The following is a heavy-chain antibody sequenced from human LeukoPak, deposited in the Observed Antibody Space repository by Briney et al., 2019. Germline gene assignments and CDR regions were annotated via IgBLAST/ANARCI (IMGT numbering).Heavy chain of an antibody. D-gene: IGHD3-3*01. J-gene: IGHJ6*02. CDR3: ARDSPTHYDFWSGYGMDV. CDR2: ISSSGSAK. CDR1: GFTFSNYG. Sequence: SGGSLRLSCAASGFTFSNYGLNWVRQAPGKGLEWVSHISSSGSAKYYADSVKGRFTISRDNAKNSLYLQMNSLRAEDTAVYYCARDSPTHYDFWSGYGMDVWGQGTTVTVSS. V-gene: IGHV3-48*01.